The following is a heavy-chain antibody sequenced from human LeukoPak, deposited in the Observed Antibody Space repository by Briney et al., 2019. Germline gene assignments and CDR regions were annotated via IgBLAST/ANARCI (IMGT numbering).Heavy chain of an antibody. Sequence: RASETLSLTCTVSGGSISSHNWSWIRQPPGKGLEWIGYIHYSGSTDKNPSLKSRVTISVDTSKNQFSLKLSSVTAADTAVYYRARLATGYPNWFDPWGQGILVTVSS. J-gene: IGHJ5*02. CDR1: GGSISSHN. V-gene: IGHV4-59*11. CDR3: ARLATGYPNWFDP. CDR2: IHYSGST. D-gene: IGHD3-9*01.